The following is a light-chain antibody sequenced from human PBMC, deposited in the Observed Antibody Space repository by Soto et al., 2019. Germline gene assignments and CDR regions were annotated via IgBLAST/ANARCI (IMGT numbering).Light chain of an antibody. Sequence: QPVLSQPPSASGTPGQRVTISCSGSGSNIGINPVTWYQQLPGTAPKLLIYTNDQRPSGVPDRFSGSKSGTSASLAISGLQSEDEADYYCAAWDDSLDAAVFGGGTQLTVL. CDR2: TND. CDR3: AAWDDSLDAAV. V-gene: IGLV1-44*01. J-gene: IGLJ7*01. CDR1: GSNIGINP.